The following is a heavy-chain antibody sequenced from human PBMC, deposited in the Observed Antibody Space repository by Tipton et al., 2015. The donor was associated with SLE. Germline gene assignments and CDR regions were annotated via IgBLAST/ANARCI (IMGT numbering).Heavy chain of an antibody. J-gene: IGHJ4*02. V-gene: IGHV4-39*07. CDR2: VYYTGNT. CDR1: GDSTSSSSYY. CDR3: ARGRGWATK. D-gene: IGHD6-19*01. Sequence: LRLSCIVSGDSTSSSSYYWGWIRQPPGKGLEWVGTVYYTGNTFYNPSVKSRVTISVDTSKIQFSLKLSSVTAADTAIYYCARGRGWATKWGQGTLVTVSS.